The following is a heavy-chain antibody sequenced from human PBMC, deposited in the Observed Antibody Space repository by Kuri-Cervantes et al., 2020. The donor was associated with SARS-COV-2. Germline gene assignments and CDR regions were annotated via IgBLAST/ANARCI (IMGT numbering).Heavy chain of an antibody. CDR2: IYYSGST. D-gene: IGHD2-2*02. CDR3: ARGIVVVPAAIRGELYNWFDP. CDR1: GGSISSSSYY. V-gene: IGHV4-39*07. J-gene: IGHJ5*02. Sequence: SETLSLTCTVSGGSISSSSYYWGWIRQPPGKGLEWIGSIYYSGSTYYNLSLKSRVTISVDTSKNQFSLKLSSVTAADTAVYYCARGIVVVPAAIRGELYNWFDPWGQGTLVTVSS.